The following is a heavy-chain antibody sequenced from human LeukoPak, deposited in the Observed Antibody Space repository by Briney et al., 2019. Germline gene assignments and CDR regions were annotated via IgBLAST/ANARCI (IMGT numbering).Heavy chain of an antibody. V-gene: IGHV3-30*04. D-gene: IGHD3-9*01. CDR2: ISYDGSNK. J-gene: IGHJ6*02. CDR3: ARDRGDILTGYYYYYGMDV. CDR1: GFTFSSYA. Sequence: GGSLRLSCAASGFTFSSYAMHWVRQAPGKGLERVAVISYDGSNKYYADSVKGRFTISRDNSKNTLYLQMNSLRAEDTAVYYCARDRGDILTGYYYYYGMDVWGQGTTVTVSS.